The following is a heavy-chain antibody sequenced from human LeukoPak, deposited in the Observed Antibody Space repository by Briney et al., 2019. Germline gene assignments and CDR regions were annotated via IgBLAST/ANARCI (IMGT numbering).Heavy chain of an antibody. CDR3: ARFPAGGVVIRKYYFDY. CDR1: GYSFTGYY. V-gene: IGHV1-2*02. J-gene: IGHJ4*02. D-gene: IGHD3-3*01. Sequence: ASVKVSCKASGYSFTGYYMHWVRQAPGQGREWMGWINPNRGGTNYAQKFQGRVTMTRDTSISTAYMELSRLRYDDTAVFYCARFPAGGVVIRKYYFDYWGQGTLVPVSS. CDR2: INPNRGGT.